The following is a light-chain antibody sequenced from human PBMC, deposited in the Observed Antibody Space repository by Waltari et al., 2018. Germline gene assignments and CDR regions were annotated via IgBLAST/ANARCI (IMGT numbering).Light chain of an antibody. V-gene: IGLV1-47*01. CDR3: AAWDGSLSGV. CDR1: NSNIGNNY. J-gene: IGLJ3*02. CDR2: RDD. Sequence: QSVLTQPPSASGTPGQRVTISCSGSNSNIGNNYVSWYQQLLGTAPKLLIYRDDQRPSWVPDRFSGSKSGTSASLAISGLRSEDEADYYCAAWDGSLSGVFGAGTKLTVL.